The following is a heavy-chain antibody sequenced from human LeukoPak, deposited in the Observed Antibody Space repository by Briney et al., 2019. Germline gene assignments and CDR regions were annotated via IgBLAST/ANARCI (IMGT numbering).Heavy chain of an antibody. J-gene: IGHJ4*02. Sequence: GGSLRLSCAASGFTFSSYGMHWVRQAPGKGLEWVAFIRYDGSNKYYADSVKGRFTISRDNSKNTLYLQMNSLRAEDTAVYYCARGYSNYYDSSGNTGDFDYWGQGTLVTVSS. CDR3: ARGYSNYYDSSGNTGDFDY. CDR2: IRYDGSNK. D-gene: IGHD3-22*01. V-gene: IGHV3-30*02. CDR1: GFTFSSYG.